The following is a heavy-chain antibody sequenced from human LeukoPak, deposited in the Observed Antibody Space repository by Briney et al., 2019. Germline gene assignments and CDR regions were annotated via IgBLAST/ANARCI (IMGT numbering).Heavy chain of an antibody. CDR2: INSDGSST. CDR3: APSRDGYNLIDY. J-gene: IGHJ4*02. D-gene: IGHD5-24*01. Sequence: GGFLRLSCAVSGFTFSSYSMNWVRQAPGKGLVWVSRINSDGSSTSYADSVKGRFTISRDNAKNTLYLQMNSLRAEDTAVYYCAPSRDGYNLIDYWGQGTLVTVSS. CDR1: GFTFSSYS. V-gene: IGHV3-74*01.